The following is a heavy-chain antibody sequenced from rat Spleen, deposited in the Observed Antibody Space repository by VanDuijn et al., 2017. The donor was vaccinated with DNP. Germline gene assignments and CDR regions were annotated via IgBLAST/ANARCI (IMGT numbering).Heavy chain of an antibody. J-gene: IGHJ2*01. CDR2: IWNTGGT. Sequence: QVQLKESGPGMVQPSQTLSLTCTVAGFSLTIYNVHWVRQPPGKGLEWMGVIWNTGGTRYNSALKSRLSISRDTSKSQVFLRMNSLQTEDTATYYCARDLGGYFGFDYWGQGVMVTVSS. CDR1: GFSLTIYN. D-gene: IGHD2-5*01. V-gene: IGHV2-41*01. CDR3: ARDLGGYFGFDY.